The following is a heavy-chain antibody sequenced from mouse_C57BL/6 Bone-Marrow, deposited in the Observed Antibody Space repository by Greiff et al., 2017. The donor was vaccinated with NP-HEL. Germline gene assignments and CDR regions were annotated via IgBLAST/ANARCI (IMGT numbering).Heavy chain of an antibody. J-gene: IGHJ1*03. D-gene: IGHD1-1*01. V-gene: IGHV1-85*01. CDR3: ARGDYYGSSFHWYFVV. Sequence: QVQLKESGPELVKPGASVKLSCKASGYTFTSYDINWVKQRPGQGLEWIGWIYPRDGSTKYNEKFKGKATLTVDTSSSTAYMELHSLTSEDSAVYFCARGDYYGSSFHWYFVVWGTGTTVTVSS. CDR2: IYPRDGST. CDR1: GYTFTSYD.